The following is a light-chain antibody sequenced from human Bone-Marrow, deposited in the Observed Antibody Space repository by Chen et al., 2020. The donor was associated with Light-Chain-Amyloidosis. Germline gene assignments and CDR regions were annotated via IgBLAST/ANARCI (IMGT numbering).Light chain of an antibody. J-gene: IGLJ2*01. CDR1: DLPTKY. CDR2: RDT. V-gene: IGLV3-25*03. CDR3: QSADSSGTYEVI. Sequence: SYELTQPPSVSVSPGQTARITCSGDDLPTKYAYWYQQKPVQAPVLVIHRDTERPSGISERFSGSSSGTTATLTISGVQAEDEADYQCQSADSSGTYEVIFGGGTKLTVL.